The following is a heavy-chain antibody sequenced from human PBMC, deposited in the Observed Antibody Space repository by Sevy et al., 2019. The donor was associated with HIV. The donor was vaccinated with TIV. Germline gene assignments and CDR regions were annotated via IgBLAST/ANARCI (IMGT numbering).Heavy chain of an antibody. CDR3: AREGAFHGDYLLDY. CDR1: GYSFITYY. V-gene: IGHV1-2*06. CDR2: IDPKSGGT. Sequence: AAVKVSCKASGYSFITYYIHWVRQAPGRGLEWMGRIDPKSGGTNYAQKFRGRVTMTTDTSINTAYMELNNLKSDDTAVYYCAREGAFHGDYLLDYWGQGTPVTVSS. D-gene: IGHD4-17*01. J-gene: IGHJ4*02.